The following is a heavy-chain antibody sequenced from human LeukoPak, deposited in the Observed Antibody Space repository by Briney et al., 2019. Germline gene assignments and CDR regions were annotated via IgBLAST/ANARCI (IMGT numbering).Heavy chain of an antibody. D-gene: IGHD3-10*01. V-gene: IGHV3-15*07. CDR1: GLTVTNAW. Sequence: GGSLRLSCSASGLTVTNAWMNWVRQAPGEGLDWVGRIASKTDGGATDYAARVKGRFTISRDDSKNTLNLQMNSLKTEDTAVYYCTTGTRGDWGQGTLVTVSS. CDR3: TTGTRGD. J-gene: IGHJ4*02. CDR2: IASKTDGGAT.